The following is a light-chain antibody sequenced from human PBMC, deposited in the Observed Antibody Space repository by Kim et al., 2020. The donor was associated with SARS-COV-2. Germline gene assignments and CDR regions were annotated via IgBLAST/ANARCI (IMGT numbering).Light chain of an antibody. V-gene: IGLV6-57*03. CDR3: QSLDSSAV. J-gene: IGLJ2*01. CDR2: DDN. Sequence: NFMLTQPHSVSESPGKTVTISCTRSSGNIASNYVQWYQQRPGRALTTVIYDDNQRPSGVPDRFSGSTDSSSNSASLTISGLKTEDAADYYCQSLDSSAVFGGGTQLTVL. CDR1: SGNIASNY.